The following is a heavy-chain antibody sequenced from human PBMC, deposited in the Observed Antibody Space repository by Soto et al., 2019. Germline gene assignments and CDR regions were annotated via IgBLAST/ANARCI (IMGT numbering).Heavy chain of an antibody. Sequence: PGESLKISCKGSGYSFTSYCISWVRQMPGKGLEWMGRIDPSDSYTNYSPSFQGHVTISADKSISTAYLQWSSLKASDTAMYYCARHGLKYSSSWDFDYWGQGTLVTVSS. D-gene: IGHD6-13*01. V-gene: IGHV5-10-1*01. CDR2: IDPSDSYT. CDR3: ARHGLKYSSSWDFDY. J-gene: IGHJ4*02. CDR1: GYSFTSYC.